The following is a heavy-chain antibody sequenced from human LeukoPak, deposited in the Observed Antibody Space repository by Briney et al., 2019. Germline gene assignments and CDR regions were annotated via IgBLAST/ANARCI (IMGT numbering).Heavy chain of an antibody. Sequence: PSETLSLTCTVSGGSISTYYWSWIRQPPGKGLEWIGYIYNSGSTNYNPSLQGRVTISVDTSKNQFSLRLTSVTAADTAVYYCAKAVAAAGRFGFGPWGQGTLVTVSS. CDR1: GGSISTYY. CDR2: IYNSGST. V-gene: IGHV4-59*01. J-gene: IGHJ5*02. CDR3: AKAVAAAGRFGFGP. D-gene: IGHD6-13*01.